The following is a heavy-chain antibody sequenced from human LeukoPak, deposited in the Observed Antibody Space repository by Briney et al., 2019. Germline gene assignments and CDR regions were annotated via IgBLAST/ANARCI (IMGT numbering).Heavy chain of an antibody. V-gene: IGHV3-30*02. Sequence: PGGSLRLSCAASGFTFSSYGMHWVRQAPGKGLEWVAVIWYGGSNKYYADSVKGRFTISRDNSKNTLYLQMNSLRAEDTAVYYCAKDLGPDYYYYYMDVWGKGTTVTVSS. J-gene: IGHJ6*03. CDR3: AKDLGPDYYYYYMDV. CDR2: IWYGGSNK. CDR1: GFTFSSYG. D-gene: IGHD7-27*01.